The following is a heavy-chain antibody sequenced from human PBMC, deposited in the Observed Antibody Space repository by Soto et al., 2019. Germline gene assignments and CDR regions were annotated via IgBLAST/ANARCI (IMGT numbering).Heavy chain of an antibody. CDR3: ARAGVHSSGFLYGMDV. J-gene: IGHJ6*02. CDR2: INPNSGGT. V-gene: IGHV1-2*04. CDR1: GYTFTGYY. D-gene: IGHD6-19*01. Sequence: QVQLVQSGAEVKKPGASVKVSCKASGYTFTGYYMHWVRQAPGQGIEWMGWINPNSGGTNYAQKFQGWVTMTRDTSISTAYMELSRLRSDDTAVYYCARAGVHSSGFLYGMDVWGQGTTVTVSS.